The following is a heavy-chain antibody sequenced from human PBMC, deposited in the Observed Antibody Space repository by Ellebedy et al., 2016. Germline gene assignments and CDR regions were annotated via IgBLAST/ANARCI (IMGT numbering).Heavy chain of an antibody. Sequence: SETLSLXXAVYGGSFSGYYWSWIRQPPGKGLEWIGEINHSGSTNYNPSLKSRVTISVDTSKNQFSLKLSSVTAADTAVYYCARGVVATTWYFDYWGQGTLVTVSS. V-gene: IGHV4-34*01. D-gene: IGHD5-24*01. CDR2: INHSGST. J-gene: IGHJ4*02. CDR3: ARGVVATTWYFDY. CDR1: GGSFSGYY.